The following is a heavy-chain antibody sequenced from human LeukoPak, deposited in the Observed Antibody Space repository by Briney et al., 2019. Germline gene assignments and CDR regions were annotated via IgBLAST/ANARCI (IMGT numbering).Heavy chain of an antibody. D-gene: IGHD3-10*01. CDR1: GFTFSSYS. J-gene: IGHJ4*02. Sequence: GGSLRLSCAAYGFTFSSYSMNWVRQAPGKGLEWVSSISSSSSYIYYADSVKGRFTISRDNAKNSLYLQMNSLRAEDTAVYYCAREWADYYGSGTQSAFWGQGTLVTVSS. CDR2: ISSSSSYI. CDR3: AREWADYYGSGTQSAF. V-gene: IGHV3-21*01.